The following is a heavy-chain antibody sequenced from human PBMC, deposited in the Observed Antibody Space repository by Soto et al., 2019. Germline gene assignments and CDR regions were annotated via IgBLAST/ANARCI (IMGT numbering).Heavy chain of an antibody. V-gene: IGHV3-23*01. Sequence: GGSLRLSCASSGFTFSSYAMSWVRQAPGKGLEWVSAISGSGGSTYYADSVKGRFTISRDNSKNTLYLQMNSLRAEDTAVYYCASSSSFSPSTFDYWGQGTLVTVSS. CDR1: GFTFSSYA. D-gene: IGHD6-6*01. J-gene: IGHJ4*02. CDR3: ASSSSFSPSTFDY. CDR2: ISGSGGST.